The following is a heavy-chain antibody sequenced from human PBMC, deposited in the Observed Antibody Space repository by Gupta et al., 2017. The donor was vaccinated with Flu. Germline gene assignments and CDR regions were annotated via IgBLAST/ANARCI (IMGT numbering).Heavy chain of an antibody. J-gene: IGHJ6*02. D-gene: IGHD4-11*01. Sequence: QVQLQESGPGLVKPSQTLSLTCTVSGGSISSGSYYWSWIRQPAGKGLEWIGRINTSGSTNYNPSLKSRVTISVDTSKNQFSLKLSSVTAADTAVYYCARDAEVPVKVPYYYYYGMDVWGQGTTVTVSS. CDR3: ARDAEVPVKVPYYYYYGMDV. V-gene: IGHV4-61*02. CDR1: GGSISSGSYY. CDR2: INTSGST.